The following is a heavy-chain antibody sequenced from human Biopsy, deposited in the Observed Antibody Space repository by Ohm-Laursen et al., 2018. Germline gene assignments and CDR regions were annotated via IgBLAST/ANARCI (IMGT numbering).Heavy chain of an antibody. Sequence: SVKVSCKASGYTFTSYHVHWVRQAPGQGLEWMGWINAKTGDTNYAQKFQGRVTMSRDTSISTAYVDLSSLRSDDTAVYYCTRGGYYYDSLAYYYWFDPWGQGTLVTVSS. CDR2: INAKTGDT. CDR3: TRGGYYYDSLAYYYWFDP. CDR1: GYTFTSYH. D-gene: IGHD3-22*01. V-gene: IGHV1-2*02. J-gene: IGHJ5*02.